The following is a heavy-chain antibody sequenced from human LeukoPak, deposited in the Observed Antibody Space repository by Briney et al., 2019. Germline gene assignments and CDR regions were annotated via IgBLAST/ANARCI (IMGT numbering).Heavy chain of an antibody. CDR3: AKVSNRVAVAAYFDY. J-gene: IGHJ4*02. Sequence: GGSLRLSCAASGFTVSSNYMSWVRQAAGKGLEWVSGNSGSGGRTYYADSVKGRSTISRDNSKNTLYLQMNSLRAEDTAVYYCAKVSNRVAVAAYFDYWGQGALVTVSS. V-gene: IGHV3-23*01. D-gene: IGHD6-19*01. CDR1: GFTVSSNY. CDR2: NSGSGGRT.